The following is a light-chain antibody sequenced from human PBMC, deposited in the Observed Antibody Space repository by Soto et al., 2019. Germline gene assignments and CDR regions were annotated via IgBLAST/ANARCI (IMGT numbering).Light chain of an antibody. V-gene: IGKV3-15*01. CDR2: AAS. J-gene: IGKJ2*01. CDR1: QSVSTH. CDR3: LQYNDWPVYT. Sequence: EVVMTQSPVNLSVSPGERATLSCRASQSVSTHLAWYQQKPGEAPKLLIYAASTRVTGISARFSGSGSGTEFSLTISSLQSEDFGIYYCLQYNDWPVYTFGQGTNVEVK.